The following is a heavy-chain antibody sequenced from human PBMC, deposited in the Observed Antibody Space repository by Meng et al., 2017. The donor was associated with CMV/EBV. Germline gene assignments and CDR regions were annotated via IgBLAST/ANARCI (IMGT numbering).Heavy chain of an antibody. Sequence: GSLRLSCTVSGGSISSYYWSWIRQPPGKGLEWIGHIYYSGSTNCNPSLKSRVTISVDTSKNQFSLKLSSVTAADTAVYYCARANAHYDVWSGYYRAFDIWGQGTMVTVSS. D-gene: IGHD3-3*01. CDR3: ARANAHYDVWSGYYRAFDI. J-gene: IGHJ3*02. CDR2: IYYSGST. CDR1: GGSISSYY. V-gene: IGHV4-59*01.